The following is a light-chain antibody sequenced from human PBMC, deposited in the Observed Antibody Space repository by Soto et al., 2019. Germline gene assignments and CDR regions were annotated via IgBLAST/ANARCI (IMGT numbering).Light chain of an antibody. Sequence: QSVLTQPASVSGSPGQSIAISCTGSSSDVGIYNYVSWYQQHPGKVPKLIIYEVSNRPSGVSHRFSGSKSGNTASLTISGLHAEDEADYYCSSYTTSSTRVFGTATKVTVL. CDR3: SSYTTSSTRV. CDR1: SSDVGIYNY. CDR2: EVS. J-gene: IGLJ1*01. V-gene: IGLV2-14*01.